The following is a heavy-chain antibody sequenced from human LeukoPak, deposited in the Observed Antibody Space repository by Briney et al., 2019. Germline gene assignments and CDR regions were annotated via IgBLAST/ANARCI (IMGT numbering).Heavy chain of an antibody. J-gene: IGHJ1*01. CDR3: ATDYYGSGSPHSLRY. Sequence: ASVKVSCKVSGYTLTELSMHWVRQAPGKGLEWMGDFDPEDGETIYAQKFQGRVTMTEDTSTVTAYMELSSLRSEDTAVYYCATDYYGSGSPHSLRYWGQGTLVTVTS. D-gene: IGHD3-10*01. V-gene: IGHV1-24*01. CDR1: GYTLTELS. CDR2: FDPEDGET.